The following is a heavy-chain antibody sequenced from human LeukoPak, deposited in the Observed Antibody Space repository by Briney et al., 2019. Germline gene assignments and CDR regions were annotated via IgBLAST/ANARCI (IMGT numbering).Heavy chain of an antibody. Sequence: GGSLRLSCAASGFTFSSYGMHWVRQAPGKGLEWVSAISGSGGSTYYADSVKGRFTISRDNSKNTLYLQMNSLRAEDTAVYYCAKADPMVRGPIGVWFDYWGQGTLVTVSS. J-gene: IGHJ4*02. V-gene: IGHV3-23*01. CDR1: GFTFSSYG. CDR3: AKADPMVRGPIGVWFDY. CDR2: ISGSGGST. D-gene: IGHD3-10*01.